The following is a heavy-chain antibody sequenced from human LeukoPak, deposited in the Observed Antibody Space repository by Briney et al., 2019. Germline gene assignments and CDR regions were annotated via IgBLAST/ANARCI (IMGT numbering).Heavy chain of an antibody. CDR2: IDASGGST. Sequence: GGSLRLSCAASGFTFGSYAMTWVRQAPGKGLEWVSSIDASGGSTYYADSVRGRFTISRDNSKNTFYLQMNTLRADDTAVYYCAKGSGSGWYGWFAPWGQGTLVTVSS. V-gene: IGHV3-23*01. J-gene: IGHJ5*02. CDR1: GFTFGSYA. D-gene: IGHD6-19*01. CDR3: AKGSGSGWYGWFAP.